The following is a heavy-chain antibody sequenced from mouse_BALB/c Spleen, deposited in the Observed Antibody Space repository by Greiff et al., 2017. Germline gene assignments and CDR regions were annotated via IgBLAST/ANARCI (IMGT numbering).Heavy chain of an antibody. CDR3: ARSKPIYFSLDY. CDR1: GFTFTDYY. Sequence: DVMLVESGGGLVQPGGSLRLSCATSGFTFTDYYMSWVRQPPGKALEWLGFIRNKANGYTTEYSASVKGRFTISRDNSQSILYLQMNTLRAEDSATYYCARSKPIYFSLDYWGQGTTLTVAS. CDR2: IRNKANGYTT. D-gene: IGHD6-5*01. J-gene: IGHJ2*01. V-gene: IGHV7-3*02.